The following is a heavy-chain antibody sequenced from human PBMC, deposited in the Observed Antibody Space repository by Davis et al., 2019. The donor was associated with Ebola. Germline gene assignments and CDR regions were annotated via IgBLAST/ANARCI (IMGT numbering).Heavy chain of an antibody. CDR2: ISSSSSYI. CDR3: ARSSIAARPGYYYGMDV. D-gene: IGHD6-6*01. V-gene: IGHV3-21*01. CDR1: GFTFSSYS. Sequence: GGSLRLSCAASGFTFSSYSMNWVRQAPGKGLEWVASISSSSSYIYYADSVKGRFTISRDNAKNSLYLQMNSLRAKDTAVYYCARSSIAARPGYYYGMDVWGQGTTVTVSS. J-gene: IGHJ6*02.